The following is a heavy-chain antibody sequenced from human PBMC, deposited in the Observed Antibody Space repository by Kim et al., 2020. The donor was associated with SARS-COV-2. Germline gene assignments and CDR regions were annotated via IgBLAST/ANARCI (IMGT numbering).Heavy chain of an antibody. V-gene: IGHV3-74*01. Sequence: TGYADSEKGRFTNSRDNDKNTLYLQMNSLSAEDTAMYYCAKGGLPGALDYWGQGTLVTVSS. D-gene: IGHD3-16*01. CDR3: AKGGLPGALDY. J-gene: IGHJ4*02. CDR2: T.